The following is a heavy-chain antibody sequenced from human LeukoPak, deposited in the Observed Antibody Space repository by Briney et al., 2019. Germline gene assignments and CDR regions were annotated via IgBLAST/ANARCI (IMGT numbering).Heavy chain of an antibody. CDR3: ARGRVTAIFDY. D-gene: IGHD2-21*02. CDR2: INPSGGST. CDR1: GYPFSDYN. Sequence: GASVKVSCKTSGYPFSDYNMHWVRQAPGQGLEWMGIINPSGGSTSYAQKFQGRVTMTRDMSTSTVYVELSSLRSEDTAVYYCARGRVTAIFDYWGQGTLVTVSS. J-gene: IGHJ4*02. V-gene: IGHV1-46*01.